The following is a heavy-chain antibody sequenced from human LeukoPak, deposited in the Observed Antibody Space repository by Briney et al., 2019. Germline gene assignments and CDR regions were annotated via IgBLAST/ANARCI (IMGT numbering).Heavy chain of an antibody. CDR3: ARGGLSIMGY. Sequence: GGSLRLSCAASGFIFSNYGMNWVRQAPGKGLEWVSYISSSGSTKYYADSVKGRFTISRDNARNSLYLQMNSLRAEDTAVYFCARGGLSIMGYWGQGTLVTVSS. D-gene: IGHD2/OR15-2a*01. CDR2: ISSSGSTK. V-gene: IGHV3-48*01. CDR1: GFIFSNYG. J-gene: IGHJ4*02.